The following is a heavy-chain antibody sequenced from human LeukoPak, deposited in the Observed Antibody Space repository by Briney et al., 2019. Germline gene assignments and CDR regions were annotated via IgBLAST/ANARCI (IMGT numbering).Heavy chain of an antibody. CDR1: GGSISSSSYY. V-gene: IGHV4-39*07. CDR3: ARARDSSAWFDP. Sequence: SETLSLTCTVSGGSISSSSYYWGWIRQPPGKGLEWIGSIYYSGSTCYNPSLKSRVTISVDTSKNQFSLKLSSVTAADTAVYYCARARDSSAWFDPWGQGTLVTVSS. J-gene: IGHJ5*02. D-gene: IGHD2-15*01. CDR2: IYYSGST.